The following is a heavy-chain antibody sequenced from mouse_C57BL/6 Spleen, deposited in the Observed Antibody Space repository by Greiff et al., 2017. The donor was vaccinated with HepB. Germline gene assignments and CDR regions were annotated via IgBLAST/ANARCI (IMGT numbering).Heavy chain of an antibody. CDR3: ARGAYYYGSSPLYFDY. J-gene: IGHJ2*01. V-gene: IGHV1-76*01. D-gene: IGHD1-1*01. Sequence: QVQLQQSGAELVRPGASVKLSCKASGYTFTDYYINWVKQRPGQGLEWIARIYPGSGNTYYNEKFKGKATLTAEKSSSTAYMQLSSLTSEDSAVYFCARGAYYYGSSPLYFDYWGQGTTLTVSS. CDR2: IYPGSGNT. CDR1: GYTFTDYY.